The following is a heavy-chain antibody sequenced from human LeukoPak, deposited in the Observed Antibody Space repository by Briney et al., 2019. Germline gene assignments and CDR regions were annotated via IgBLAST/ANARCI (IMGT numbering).Heavy chain of an antibody. Sequence: GGSLRLSCAASGFTFSSYAMHWVRQAPGKGLEWVAVISYDGSNKYYADSVKGRFTISRDNSKNTLYLQMNSLRAEDTAVYYCARETSSSLFFDYWGQGTPVTVSS. D-gene: IGHD6-13*01. J-gene: IGHJ4*02. V-gene: IGHV3-30-3*01. CDR3: ARETSSSLFFDY. CDR2: ISYDGSNK. CDR1: GFTFSSYA.